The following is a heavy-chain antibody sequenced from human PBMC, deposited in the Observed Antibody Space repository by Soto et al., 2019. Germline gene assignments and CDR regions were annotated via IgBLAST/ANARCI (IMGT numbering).Heavy chain of an antibody. J-gene: IGHJ4*02. D-gene: IGHD1-26*01. V-gene: IGHV3-30-3*01. Sequence: GGSLRLSCAASGFTFSSYAMHWVRQAPGKGLEWVAVISYDGSNKYYADSVKGRFTISRDNSKNTLYLQMNSLRAEDTAVYYCARNSGSYYKIFDYWGQGTLVTVPS. CDR2: ISYDGSNK. CDR3: ARNSGSYYKIFDY. CDR1: GFTFSSYA.